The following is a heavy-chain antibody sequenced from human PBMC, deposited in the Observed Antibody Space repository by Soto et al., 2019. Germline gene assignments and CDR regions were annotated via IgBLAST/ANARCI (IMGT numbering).Heavy chain of an antibody. J-gene: IGHJ6*02. D-gene: IGHD2-21*01. CDR3: ARDPPRAYYYYYGMDV. Sequence: ASVKVYCKASGYTFTGYYMHWVRQAPGQGLEWMGWINPNSGGTNYAQKFQGRVTMTRDTSISTAYMELSRLRSDDTAVYYCARDPPRAYYYYYGMDVWGQGTTVTVSS. CDR1: GYTFTGYY. V-gene: IGHV1-2*02. CDR2: INPNSGGT.